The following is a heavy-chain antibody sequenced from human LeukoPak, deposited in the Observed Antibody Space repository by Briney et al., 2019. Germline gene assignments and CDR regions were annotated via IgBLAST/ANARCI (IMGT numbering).Heavy chain of an antibody. D-gene: IGHD6-19*01. V-gene: IGHV3-23*01. J-gene: IGHJ4*02. Sequence: GGSLRLSCAASGFTFSSSAMSWVRQVPGKGLEWVSGISASGGSTYYADSVRGRFTISRDNSKNTLYVQMNSLRDEDTAVYYCAKRAPLYSSTPGNYFDSWGQGTLVTVSS. CDR3: AKRAPLYSSTPGNYFDS. CDR1: GFTFSSSA. CDR2: ISASGGST.